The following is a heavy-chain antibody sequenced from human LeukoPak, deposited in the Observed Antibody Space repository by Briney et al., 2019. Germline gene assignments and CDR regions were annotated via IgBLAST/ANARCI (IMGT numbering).Heavy chain of an antibody. J-gene: IGHJ5*02. CDR2: IYYSGST. V-gene: IGHV4-38-2*02. CDR1: GYSISSGYY. D-gene: IGHD3-22*01. Sequence: MPSETLSLTCTVSGYSISSGYYWGWIRQPPGKGLEWIGSIYYSGSTYYNPSLKSRVTISVDTSKNQFSLKLSSVTAADTAVYYCARRHIIAHMIVVHNWFDPWGQGTLVTVSS. CDR3: ARRHIIAHMIVVHNWFDP.